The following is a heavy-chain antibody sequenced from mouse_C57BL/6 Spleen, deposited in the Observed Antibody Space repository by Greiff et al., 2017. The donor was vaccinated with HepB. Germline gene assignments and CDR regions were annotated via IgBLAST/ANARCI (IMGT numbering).Heavy chain of an antibody. Sequence: VQLQQSGAELVRPGSSVKLSCKASGYTFTSYWMHWVKQRPIQGLEWIGNIDPSDSETHYNQKFKDKATLTVDKSSSTAYMQLSSLTSEDSAVYYCARPRGIDAYFDVWGTGTTVTVSS. J-gene: IGHJ1*03. V-gene: IGHV1-52*01. CDR2: IDPSDSET. CDR3: ARPRGIDAYFDV. D-gene: IGHD1-1*02. CDR1: GYTFTSYW.